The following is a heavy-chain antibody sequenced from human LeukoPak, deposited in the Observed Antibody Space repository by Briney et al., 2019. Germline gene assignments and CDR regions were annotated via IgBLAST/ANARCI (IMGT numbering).Heavy chain of an antibody. V-gene: IGHV3-30*18. J-gene: IGHJ4*02. CDR1: GFTFSSYG. CDR2: ISYDGSNK. CDR3: AKDGYDSSGTFYFDY. Sequence: GGSLRLSCAASGFTFSSYGMHWVRQAPGKGLEWVAVISYDGSNKYYADSVKGRFTISRDNSKNTLCLQMNSLRAEDTAVYYCAKDGYDSSGTFYFDYWGQGTLVTVSS. D-gene: IGHD3-22*01.